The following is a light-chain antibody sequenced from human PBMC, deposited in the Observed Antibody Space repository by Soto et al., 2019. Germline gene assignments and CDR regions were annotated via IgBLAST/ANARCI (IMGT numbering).Light chain of an antibody. CDR3: SSYTSTSTLYV. J-gene: IGLJ1*01. Sequence: QSVLTQPASVSGSPGQSITISCTGTSSDVGGYNYVSWYQQEPGKAPKLMIYEVSNRPSGISNRFSGSKSGNTASLTISGLQAEDEADYYCSSYTSTSTLYVFGTGTKVNRP. CDR2: EVS. V-gene: IGLV2-14*01. CDR1: SSDVGGYNY.